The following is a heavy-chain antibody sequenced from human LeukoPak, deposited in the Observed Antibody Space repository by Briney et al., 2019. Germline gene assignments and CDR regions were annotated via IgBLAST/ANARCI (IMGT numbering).Heavy chain of an antibody. CDR1: GHTLTELS. D-gene: IGHD3-22*01. CDR3: ATARYADDSSGYYGD. Sequence: ASVKVSCKVSGHTLTELSMHWVRQAPGKGLEWMGGFDPEDGETIYAQKFQGRVTMTENTSTDTAYMELSSLRSEDTAVYYCATARYADDSSGYYGDWGQGTLVTVSS. CDR2: FDPEDGET. J-gene: IGHJ4*02. V-gene: IGHV1-24*01.